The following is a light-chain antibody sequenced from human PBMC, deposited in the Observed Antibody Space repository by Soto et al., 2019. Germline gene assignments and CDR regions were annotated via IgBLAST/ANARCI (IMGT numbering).Light chain of an antibody. V-gene: IGKV3-11*01. CDR3: QQRSNWPPVT. Sequence: EIVLTQSRATLSLSPGEKATLSCRASQSISSKLVWYPKKAGQAPRLLIYDASNRATGIPARFSGSGSGTDLTLAISSLETEDFAVYYCQQRSNWPPVTFGGGTKVDI. CDR1: QSISSK. J-gene: IGKJ4*01. CDR2: DAS.